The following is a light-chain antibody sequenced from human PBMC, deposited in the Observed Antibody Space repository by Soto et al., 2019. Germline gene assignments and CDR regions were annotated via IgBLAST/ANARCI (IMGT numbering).Light chain of an antibody. CDR2: GAS. V-gene: IGKV3-20*01. Sequence: EIVLTQSPGTLSLSPGERATLSCRASQSVSRSYLAWYQQKPGQAPRLLIYGASIRATDIPDRFRGSGSETDFTLTISRLEPEDFAVYYCQQFDTSPWTFGQGTKVDIK. CDR3: QQFDTSPWT. J-gene: IGKJ1*01. CDR1: QSVSRSY.